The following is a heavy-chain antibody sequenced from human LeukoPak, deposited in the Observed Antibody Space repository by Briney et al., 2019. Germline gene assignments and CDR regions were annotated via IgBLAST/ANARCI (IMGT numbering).Heavy chain of an antibody. V-gene: IGHV3-30*04. CDR2: ISNDGGTK. Sequence: GGSLRLSCAASGFTFSSYAMHWVRQAPGKGLEWVAVISNDGGTKYYPDSVKGRFTISRDSSRDTLYLQMNSLRAEDTAVYYCARADSGTYYNYYLDSWGQGTLVTVSS. CDR1: GFTFSSYA. D-gene: IGHD1-26*01. J-gene: IGHJ4*02. CDR3: ARADSGTYYNYYLDS.